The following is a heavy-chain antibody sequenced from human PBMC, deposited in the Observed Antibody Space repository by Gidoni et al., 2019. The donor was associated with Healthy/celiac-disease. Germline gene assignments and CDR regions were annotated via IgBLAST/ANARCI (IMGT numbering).Heavy chain of an antibody. D-gene: IGHD4-17*01. J-gene: IGHJ2*01. CDR2: ISYDGSNK. Sequence: QVQLVESGGGVVQPGRSLRLSCPASGFTFSSYAMHWVRQAPGKGLEWVAVISYDGSNKYYADSVKGRFTISRDNSKNTLYLQMNSLRAEDTAVYYCARVSLPYGDYVWYFDLWGRGTLVTVSS. V-gene: IGHV3-30*01. CDR1: GFTFSSYA. CDR3: ARVSLPYGDYVWYFDL.